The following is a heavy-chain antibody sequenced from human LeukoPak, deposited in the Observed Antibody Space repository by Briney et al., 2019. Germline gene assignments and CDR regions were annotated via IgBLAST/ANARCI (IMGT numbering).Heavy chain of an antibody. D-gene: IGHD3-9*01. V-gene: IGHV3-23*01. CDR2: ITSNGDST. Sequence: TGGSLRLSCAASGFIFRNYAMSWVRQAPGKGLEWVSAITSNGDSTYYSDSVKGRFTISRDNSKNTLYVEMNYLRAEDTAMYYCSKWGDYDILTGYYVSDFWGQGTLVTVSS. CDR3: SKWGDYDILTGYYVSDF. J-gene: IGHJ4*02. CDR1: GFIFRNYA.